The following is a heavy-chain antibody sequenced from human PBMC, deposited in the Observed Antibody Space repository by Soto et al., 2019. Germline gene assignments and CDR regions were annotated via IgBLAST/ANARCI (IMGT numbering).Heavy chain of an antibody. Sequence: GSLRLSCAASGFTFSSYSMNWVRQAPGKGLEWVSSISSSSSYIYYADSVKGRFTISRDNAKNSLYLQMNSLRAEDTAAYYCAREGKYYGSGSYYKPFDYWGQGTLVTVSS. D-gene: IGHD3-10*01. V-gene: IGHV3-21*01. CDR3: AREGKYYGSGSYYKPFDY. CDR2: ISSSSSYI. CDR1: GFTFSSYS. J-gene: IGHJ4*02.